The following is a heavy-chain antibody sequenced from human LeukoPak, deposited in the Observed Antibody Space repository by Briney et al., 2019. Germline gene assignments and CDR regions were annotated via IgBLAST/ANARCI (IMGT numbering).Heavy chain of an antibody. D-gene: IGHD3-22*01. Sequence: SETLSLTCNVSGVSIATHYWSWIRQSPGKGLEWIGYIYYSGSTNYNPSLKSRVTISVDTSKNQFSLKLSSVTAADTAVYYCTRGSIAYYYMDVWGKGTTVTISS. V-gene: IGHV4-59*11. CDR1: GVSIATHY. CDR2: IYYSGST. CDR3: TRGSIAYYYMDV. J-gene: IGHJ6*03.